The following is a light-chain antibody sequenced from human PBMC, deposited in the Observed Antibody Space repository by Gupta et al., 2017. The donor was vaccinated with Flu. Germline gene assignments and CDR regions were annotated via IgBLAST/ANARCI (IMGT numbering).Light chain of an antibody. CDR1: QSIRSSY. CDR2: GAS. Sequence: GTLGLSPGERATPSCSARQSIRSSYLAWYQQKPGQAPRLLIYGASRRATGVPDRFSGSGSGTDFTLTISRLEPEDFAVYYCQQAGSSPWTFGQGTKVEVK. CDR3: QQAGSSPWT. V-gene: IGKV3-20*01. J-gene: IGKJ1*01.